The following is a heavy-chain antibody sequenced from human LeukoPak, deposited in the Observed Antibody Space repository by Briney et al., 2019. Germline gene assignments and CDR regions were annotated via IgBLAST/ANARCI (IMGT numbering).Heavy chain of an antibody. V-gene: IGHV1-24*01. J-gene: IGHJ4*02. CDR2: FDPEDGET. Sequence: ASVTVSCKVSGYTLTELSMHWVRQAPGKGLEWMGGFDPEDGETIYAQKFQGRVTMTEDTSTDTAYMELSSLRSEDTAVYYCATPNYSGSYWFDYWGQGTLVTVSS. CDR3: ATPNYSGSYWFDY. D-gene: IGHD1-26*01. CDR1: GYTLTELS.